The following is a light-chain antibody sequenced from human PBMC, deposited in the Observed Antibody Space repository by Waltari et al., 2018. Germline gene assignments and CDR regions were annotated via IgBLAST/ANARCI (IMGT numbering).Light chain of an antibody. CDR3: QAWGTGIPKV. CDR2: LNSDGSP. Sequence: QVVLTQSPSASASLGASVKLTCTLSSGHTTYAIAWHQKQPEKGPRFLMNLNSDGSPNKDDGIPDGCSGSSSGAERYRIISRLQSEDEADYYCQAWGTGIPKVFGSGTKVTVL. V-gene: IGLV4-69*01. CDR1: SGHTTYA. J-gene: IGLJ6*01.